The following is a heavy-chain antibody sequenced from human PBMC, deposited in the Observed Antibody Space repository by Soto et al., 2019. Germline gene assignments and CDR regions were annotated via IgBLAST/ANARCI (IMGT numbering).Heavy chain of an antibody. Sequence: PGGYLRLSCAASGFTFSRYSMNWVRQVPGEGRGWVSSISSSSSYIYYADSVKGRFTISRDNAKNSLYLQMNSLRAEDTAVYYCARDRTTSLVDLLDYYHMDVWAKGTTVTVSS. D-gene: IGHD1-7*01. CDR3: ARDRTTSLVDLLDYYHMDV. CDR1: GFTFSRYS. CDR2: ISSSSSYI. V-gene: IGHV3-21*01. J-gene: IGHJ6*03.